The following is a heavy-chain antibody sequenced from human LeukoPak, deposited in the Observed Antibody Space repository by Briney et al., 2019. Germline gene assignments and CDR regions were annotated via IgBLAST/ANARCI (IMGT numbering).Heavy chain of an antibody. V-gene: IGHV4-4*07. D-gene: IGHD2-2*01. CDR1: GASISGYW. CDR3: ARLSAMAEA. Sequence: SETLSLTCDVSGASISGYWWSWIRQPAGKGLEWIGRMYTDGDTNYNPALKSRVTVSVDTSKNLFSLKLISVTAADTAVYYCARLSAMAEAWGQGTLVTVSS. J-gene: IGHJ5*02. CDR2: MYTDGDT.